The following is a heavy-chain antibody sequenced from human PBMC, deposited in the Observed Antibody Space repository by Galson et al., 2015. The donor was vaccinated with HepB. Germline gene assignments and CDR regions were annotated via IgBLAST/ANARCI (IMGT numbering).Heavy chain of an antibody. CDR1: GYTFTSYA. D-gene: IGHD3-10*01. Sequence: SVKVSCKASGYTFTSYAMHWVRQAPGQRLEWMGWINAGNGNTKYSQKFQGRVTITRDTSASTAYMELSSLRSEDTAVYYCARVDSRSFGELLYFDYWGQGTLVTVSS. J-gene: IGHJ4*02. V-gene: IGHV1-3*01. CDR3: ARVDSRSFGELLYFDY. CDR2: INAGNGNT.